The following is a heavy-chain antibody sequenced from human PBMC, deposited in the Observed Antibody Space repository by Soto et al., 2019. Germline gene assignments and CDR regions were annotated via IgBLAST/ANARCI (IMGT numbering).Heavy chain of an antibody. Sequence: VQLVESGGGVVQPGRSLRLSCAASGFTFSRYPMHWARQAPGKGLEWVAVISYDGSETYYADSVKGRHTISRDDSNSALYLQLNGLTPADTAVYYCVRGEREGYNKVLYGGQGTLVIVSS. D-gene: IGHD1-1*01. J-gene: IGHJ4*02. CDR2: ISYDGSET. CDR3: VRGEREGYNKVLY. CDR1: GFTFSRYP. V-gene: IGHV3-30*04.